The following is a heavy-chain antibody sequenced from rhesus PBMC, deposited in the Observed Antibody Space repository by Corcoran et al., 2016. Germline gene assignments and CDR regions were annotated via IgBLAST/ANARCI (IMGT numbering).Heavy chain of an antibody. J-gene: IGHJ4*01. CDR3: AREYNWNYYFDY. Sequence: QLQLQESGPGLVKPSETLSLTCAVSGGSISSNYWNWIRQPPGKGLEWIGSISGSGGSTYYNPSLKSRVPISTATSKKPFSLKLSSVTATDTAVYYCAREYNWNYYFDYWGHGVLVTVSS. CDR1: GGSISSNY. V-gene: IGHV4-173*01. D-gene: IGHD1-26*01. CDR2: ISGSGGST.